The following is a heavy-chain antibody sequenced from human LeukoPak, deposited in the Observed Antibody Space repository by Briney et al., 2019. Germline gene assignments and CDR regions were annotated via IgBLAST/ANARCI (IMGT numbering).Heavy chain of an antibody. CDR1: GGSIRSSSYY. Sequence: SETLSLTCTVSGGSIRSSSYYWGWIRQPPGKGLEWIGSIYYSGNTYYNASLKSQVSISIDTSKNQFSLRLTSVTAADTAVYYCARQTGSGLFILPGGQGTLVTVSS. CDR2: IYYSGNT. D-gene: IGHD3/OR15-3a*01. J-gene: IGHJ4*02. CDR3: ARQTGSGLFILP. V-gene: IGHV4-39*01.